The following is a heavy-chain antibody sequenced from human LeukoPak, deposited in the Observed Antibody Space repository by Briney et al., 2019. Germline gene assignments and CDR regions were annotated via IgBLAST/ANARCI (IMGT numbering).Heavy chain of an antibody. CDR3: ARGRTLPHPLQVWFDA. J-gene: IGHJ5*02. D-gene: IGHD4-11*01. Sequence: SETLSLTCTVSGDSISSGDYFWTWIRQPAGKGPEWIGHIYFSGNTTYNPSLKRRLTMSLDTSKNQFSLNLTSVRAPDTAVYFCARGRTLPHPLQVWFDAWGQGTLVTVSS. CDR2: IYFSGNT. V-gene: IGHV4-61*09. CDR1: GDSISSGDYF.